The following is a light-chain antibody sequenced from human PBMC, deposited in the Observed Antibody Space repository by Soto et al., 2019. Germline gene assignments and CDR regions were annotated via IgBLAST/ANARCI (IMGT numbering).Light chain of an antibody. J-gene: IGKJ5*01. CDR1: QSVRNN. V-gene: IGKV3-15*01. Sequence: EIVMTQSPATLSVSPGERVTLSCRASQSVRNNLVWYQQKPGQAPRLIMYGSSIRATGIPARFSGSGSGTEFTLTISRLQSEDFAVYYCQQYNEWPPFTFGQGTRLEIK. CDR2: GSS. CDR3: QQYNEWPPFT.